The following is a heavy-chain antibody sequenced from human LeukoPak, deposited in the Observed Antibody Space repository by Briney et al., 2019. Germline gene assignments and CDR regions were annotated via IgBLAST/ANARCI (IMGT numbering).Heavy chain of an antibody. J-gene: IGHJ6*03. Sequence: GGSLRLSCAASGFTFDDYGMSWVRQAPGKGLEWVSGINWNGGSTGYADSVKGRFTISRDDAKNSLYLQMNSLRAEDTALYYCARLGYPYYYYYMDVWGKGTMVTVSS. CDR1: GFTFDDYG. D-gene: IGHD2-15*01. CDR3: ARLGYPYYYYYMDV. V-gene: IGHV3-20*04. CDR2: INWNGGST.